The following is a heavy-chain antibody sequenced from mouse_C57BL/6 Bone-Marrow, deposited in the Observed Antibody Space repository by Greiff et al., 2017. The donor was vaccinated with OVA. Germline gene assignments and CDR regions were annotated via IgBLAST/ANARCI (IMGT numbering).Heavy chain of an antibody. Sequence: QVQLQQPGAELVKPGASVKLSCKASGYTFTSYWMQWVKQRPGQGLEWIGEIDPSDSYTNYNQKFKGKATLTVDTSSSTAYMQLSSLTSEDSAVYYCARDPYGDWYFGVWGTGTTVTVSS. CDR3: ARDPYGDWYFGV. CDR2: IDPSDSYT. V-gene: IGHV1-50*01. J-gene: IGHJ1*03. CDR1: GYTFTSYW. D-gene: IGHD1-1*01.